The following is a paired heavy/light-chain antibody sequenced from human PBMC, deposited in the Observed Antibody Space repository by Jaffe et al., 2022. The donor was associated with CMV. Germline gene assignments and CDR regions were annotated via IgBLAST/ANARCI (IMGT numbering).Light chain of an antibody. J-gene: IGKJ1*01. V-gene: IGKV3-15*01. CDR2: DAS. CDR1: QSVSSY. Sequence: EIVMTQSPVTLSVSPGERATLSCRASQSVSSYLAWYQQKPGQAPRLLIYDASTRATGIPARFSGSGSGTEFTLTISSLQSEDFAVYYCQKYNSWPPTFGQGTKVEIK. CDR3: QKYNSWPPT.
Heavy chain of an antibody. V-gene: IGHV5-51*01. CDR2: IFPGDSDT. D-gene: IGHD6-13*01. CDR3: ARRGSSSWYADS. J-gene: IGHJ5*01. CDR1: GYTFTSYW. Sequence: EVQLVQSGAEVKKPGESLKISCKGFGYTFTSYWIAWVRQMPGKGLEWMGIIFPGDSDTRYSPPFQGQVTISADKSLNTVYLLWSTLKASDTAMYYCARRGSSSWYADSWGQGTLVTVSS.